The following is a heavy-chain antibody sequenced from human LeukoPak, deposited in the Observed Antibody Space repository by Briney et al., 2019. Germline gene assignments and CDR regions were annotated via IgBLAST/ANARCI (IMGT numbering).Heavy chain of an antibody. CDR2: INPNSGGT. V-gene: IGHV1-2*06. CDR3: AVVFLEWLLPFDY. D-gene: IGHD3-3*01. CDR1: GYTFTGYY. J-gene: IGHJ4*02. Sequence: ASVKVSCKASGYTFTGYYMHWVRQAPGQRLEWMGRINPNSGGTNYAQKFQGRVTMTRDTSISTAYMELSRLRSDDTAVYYCAVVFLEWLLPFDYWGQGTLVTVSS.